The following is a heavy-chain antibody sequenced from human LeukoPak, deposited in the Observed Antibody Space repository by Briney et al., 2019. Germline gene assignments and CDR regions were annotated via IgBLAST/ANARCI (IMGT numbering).Heavy chain of an antibody. CDR2: IWYDGSNK. Sequence: GGSLRLSCAASGFTFSSYSMNWVRQAPGKGLEWVAVIWYDGSNKYYADSVKGRFTISRDNSKNTLYLQMNSLRAEDTAVYYCARDRAYYYYYGMDVWGQGTTVTVSS. J-gene: IGHJ6*02. V-gene: IGHV3-33*08. CDR1: GFTFSSYS. CDR3: ARDRAYYYYYGMDV.